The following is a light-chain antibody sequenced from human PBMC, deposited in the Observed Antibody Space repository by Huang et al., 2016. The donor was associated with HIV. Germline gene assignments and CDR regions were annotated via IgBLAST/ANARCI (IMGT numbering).Light chain of an antibody. V-gene: IGKV1-12*01. J-gene: IGKJ4*01. CDR3: QQAVSFPLT. CDR2: AAS. Sequence: DIQMTQSPSSVSASVGDRISFTCRASQDINRWFAWYQQKPGKAPKLLIYAASTLQGGVPSRFSGRVSGTGFTLTINNLQPEDFATYFCQQAVSFPLTFGGGTKVEIK. CDR1: QDINRW.